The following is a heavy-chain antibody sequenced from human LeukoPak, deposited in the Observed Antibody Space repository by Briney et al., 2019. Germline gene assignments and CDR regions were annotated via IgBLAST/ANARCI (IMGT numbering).Heavy chain of an antibody. CDR1: GGSISNTNW. J-gene: IGHJ4*02. D-gene: IGHD2-8*01. CDR3: SRENGAFSPFGY. V-gene: IGHV4-4*02. Sequence: SETLSLTCGVSGGSISNTNWWSWVRQPPGQGLEWTGEISLTGLTNYNPSLESRVSVSLDKSKNQLSLNLTSVTAADTAVYYCSRENGAFSPFGYWGQGTLVTVPS. CDR2: ISLTGLT.